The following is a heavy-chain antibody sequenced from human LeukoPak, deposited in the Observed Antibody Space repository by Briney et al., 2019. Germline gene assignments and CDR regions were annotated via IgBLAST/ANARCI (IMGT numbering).Heavy chain of an antibody. Sequence: GGSPMISWKGSGYSFTSYWIGLVRQMPGKGLEGMGVFYPGYSDTRYSPSFQGQVTISADKSISTAYLQWSSLKASDTAMYYCARLGVQLERRVGAFDIWGQGTMVTVSS. V-gene: IGHV5-51*01. D-gene: IGHD1-1*01. CDR1: GYSFTSYW. J-gene: IGHJ3*02. CDR3: ARLGVQLERRVGAFDI. CDR2: FYPGYSDT.